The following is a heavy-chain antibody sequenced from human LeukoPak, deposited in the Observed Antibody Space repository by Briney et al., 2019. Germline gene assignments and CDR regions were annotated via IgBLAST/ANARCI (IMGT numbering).Heavy chain of an antibody. CDR1: GRSISSGGYS. J-gene: IGHJ4*02. D-gene: IGHD4-17*01. V-gene: IGHV4-30-2*01. CDR3: ARSTTVTVDY. CDR2: IYHSGST. Sequence: PSETLSLTCAVSGRSISSGGYSWSWIRQPPGKGLEWIGYIYHSGSTYYNPSLKSRVTISVDRSKNQFSLKLSSVTAADTAVYYCARSTTVTVDYWGQGTLVTVSS.